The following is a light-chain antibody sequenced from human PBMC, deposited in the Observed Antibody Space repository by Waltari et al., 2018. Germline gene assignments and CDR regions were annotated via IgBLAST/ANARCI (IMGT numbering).Light chain of an antibody. CDR1: QGISNY. V-gene: IGKV1-17*03. CDR2: AAS. Sequence: DIQMTQSPSAMSASVGDRVTIPCRASQGISNYLAWFQQKPGKVPKRLSYAASSLQSGVPSRFSGSRSGTEFTLTISSLQPEDFATYYCLQHNNYPRTFGQGTKVEIK. CDR3: LQHNNYPRT. J-gene: IGKJ1*01.